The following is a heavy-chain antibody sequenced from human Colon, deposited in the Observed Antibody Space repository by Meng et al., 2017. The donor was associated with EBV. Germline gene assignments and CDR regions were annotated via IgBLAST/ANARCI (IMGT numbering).Heavy chain of an antibody. J-gene: IGHJ5*02. V-gene: IGHV4-30-4*01. Sequence: QGQLQEPGPGLVQPSQPLSLTCTVSGGSISSGDYYWSWIRQPPGKGLEWIGYIYYSGSTYSNASLKSRVTISIDRSKNQFSLKLSSVTAADTAVYYCARDRKHYGERGWFDPWGQGTLVTVSS. CDR2: IYYSGST. CDR3: ARDRKHYGERGWFDP. CDR1: GGSISSGDYY. D-gene: IGHD4-17*01.